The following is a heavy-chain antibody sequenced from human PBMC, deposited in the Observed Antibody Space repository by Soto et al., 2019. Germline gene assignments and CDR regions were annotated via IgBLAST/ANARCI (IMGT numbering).Heavy chain of an antibody. CDR3: ATLPTYYYGSGSTSVFDY. CDR2: IYYSGST. CDR1: GGSISSSSYY. D-gene: IGHD3-10*01. Sequence: QLQLQESGPGLVKPSETLSLTCTVSGGSISSSSYYWGWIRQPPGKGLEWIGSIYYSGSTYYNPSLKSRVRISVDTSKNQFSLKLSSVTAADTAVYYCATLPTYYYGSGSTSVFDYWGQGTLVTVSS. J-gene: IGHJ4*02. V-gene: IGHV4-39*01.